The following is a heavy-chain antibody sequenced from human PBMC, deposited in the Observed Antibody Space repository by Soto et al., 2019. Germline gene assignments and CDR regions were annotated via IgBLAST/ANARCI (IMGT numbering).Heavy chain of an antibody. CDR2: IDPSDSYI. V-gene: IGHV5-10-1*01. CDR1: GYTFSGHW. D-gene: IGHD6-19*01. J-gene: IGHJ4*02. Sequence: GESLKISCKTSGYTFSGHWISWVRQVPGKGLQWMGNIDPSDSYINYNPAFRGHVTFSVDKSNSTAHLHWRSLGPSDTAIYYCARHGAAIWLGYWGQGTLVTVSS. CDR3: ARHGAAIWLGY.